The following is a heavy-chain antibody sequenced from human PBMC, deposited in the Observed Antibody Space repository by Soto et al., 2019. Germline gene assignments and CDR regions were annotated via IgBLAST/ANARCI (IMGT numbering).Heavy chain of an antibody. CDR2: IYYSGST. CDR1: GGSISSYY. V-gene: IGHV4-59*12. D-gene: IGHD2-15*01. Sequence: QVQLQESGPGLVKPSETLSLSCSVSGGSISSYYWSWIRQPPGKGLEWIAYIYYSGSTSYNPSLKSRVSISLDTSKNQFSLKLSSVTAADTAVYYCARTYYVSGRNSGGYGFDIWGQGTMVTVSS. J-gene: IGHJ3*02. CDR3: ARTYYVSGRNSGGYGFDI.